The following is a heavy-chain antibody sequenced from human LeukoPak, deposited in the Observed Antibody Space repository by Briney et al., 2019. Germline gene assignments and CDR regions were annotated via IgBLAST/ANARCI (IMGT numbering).Heavy chain of an antibody. V-gene: IGHV5-51*01. D-gene: IGHD4/OR15-4a*01. CDR2: INPGDSDT. CDR3: ARLANTAFDY. CDR1: GYRFTSYW. J-gene: IGHJ4*02. Sequence: GESLKISCKGSGYRFTSYWIGWVRQMPGKGREWMGMINPGDSDTRYSPSFQGQVTFSADKSINTAYLQWSSLKASDTAMYYCARLANTAFDYWGQGTLVTVSS.